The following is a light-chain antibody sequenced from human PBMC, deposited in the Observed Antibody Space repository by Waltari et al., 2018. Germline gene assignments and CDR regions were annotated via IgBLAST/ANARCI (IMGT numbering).Light chain of an antibody. J-gene: IGLJ2*01. CDR1: PSNIGHNY. CDR2: DNN. V-gene: IGLV1-51*01. CDR3: GTWDSSLSAGV. Sequence: QSVLTQPPSVSAAPGQKVTISCSGHPSNIGHNYVFWYLHLPGTAPRLLIYDNNKRPSGIPDRFSGSKSGTSATLGITGLQTGDEADYYCGTWDSSLSAGVFGGGTKLTVL.